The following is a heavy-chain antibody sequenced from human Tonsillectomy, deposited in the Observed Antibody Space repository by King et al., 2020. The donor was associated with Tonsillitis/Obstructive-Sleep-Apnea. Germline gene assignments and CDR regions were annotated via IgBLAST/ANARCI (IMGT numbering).Heavy chain of an antibody. Sequence: VQLVESGGGLIQPGGPLRLSCAASGFTVSFNYMSWVRQAPGKGLEWVSVIYISGTTYYADSVKGRLPISRDNSKNTVYLQMNSLRAEDTAVYFCARVEAGRLGLRNLGAFDIWGQGTMVTVSS. CDR2: IYISGTT. CDR1: GFTVSFNY. J-gene: IGHJ3*02. D-gene: IGHD6-19*01. CDR3: ARVEAGRLGLRNLGAFDI. V-gene: IGHV3-53*01.